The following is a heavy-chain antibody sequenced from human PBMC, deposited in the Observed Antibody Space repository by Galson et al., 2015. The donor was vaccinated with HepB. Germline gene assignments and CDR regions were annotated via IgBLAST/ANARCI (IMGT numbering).Heavy chain of an antibody. D-gene: IGHD2/OR15-2a*01. CDR1: GVSVSSFG. Sequence: SLRLACAASGVSVSSFGMACVRQAPGKGLEWVSSIVGSGGGTVYADAVKGRFTISRDNPRNTLYLQMSSLRAEDTAVYYCARGGGGFLDSWGQGTLVTVSS. J-gene: IGHJ4*02. CDR3: ARGGGGFLDS. V-gene: IGHV3-23*01. CDR2: IVGSGGGT.